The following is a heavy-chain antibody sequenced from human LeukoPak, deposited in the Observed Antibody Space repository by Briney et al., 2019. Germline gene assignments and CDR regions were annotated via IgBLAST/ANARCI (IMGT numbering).Heavy chain of an antibody. J-gene: IGHJ6*03. D-gene: IGHD2-15*01. CDR1: GHTFTSYY. CDR2: INPSGGST. Sequence: ASVKVSCKASGHTFTSYYMHWVRQAPGQGLEWMGIINPSGGSTSYAQKFQGRVTMTRDMSTSTVYMELSSLRSEDTAVYYCAREYCSGGSCYSGRHYYYYYYMDVWGKGTTVTVSS. CDR3: AREYCSGGSCYSGRHYYYYYYMDV. V-gene: IGHV1-46*01.